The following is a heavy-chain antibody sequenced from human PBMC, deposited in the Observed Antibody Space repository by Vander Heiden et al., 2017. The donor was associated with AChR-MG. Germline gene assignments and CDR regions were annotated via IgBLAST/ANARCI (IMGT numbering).Heavy chain of an antibody. V-gene: IGHV1-69*01. Sequence: QVQLVQSGAEVKKPGSSLKVSCKASGGTFSSYAISWVRQAPGQGLEWMGGIIPIFATANYAQKFQGRVTITADESTSTAYMELSSLTSEDTAVYYCARDLFGNNLLSPDYWGQGTLVTVSS. CDR2: IIPIFATA. CDR3: ARDLFGNNLLSPDY. J-gene: IGHJ4*02. CDR1: GGTFSSYA. D-gene: IGHD3-3*01.